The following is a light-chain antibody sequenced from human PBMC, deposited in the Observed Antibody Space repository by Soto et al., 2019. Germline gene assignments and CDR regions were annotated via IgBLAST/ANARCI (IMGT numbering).Light chain of an antibody. J-gene: IGKJ4*01. Sequence: EFVLTQSPGTLSLSPGERATLSCRASQTVRNNYLAWYQQKPGQAPRLLIYDASSRATGIPDRFSGGGSGTDFTLTISRLEPEDFAVYYCQQRRGFGGGTKVEIK. CDR1: QTVRNNY. CDR3: QQRRG. V-gene: IGKV3D-20*02. CDR2: DAS.